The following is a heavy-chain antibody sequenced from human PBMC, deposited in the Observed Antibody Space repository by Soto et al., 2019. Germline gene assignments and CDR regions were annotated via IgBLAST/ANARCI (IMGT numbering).Heavy chain of an antibody. D-gene: IGHD3-16*01. CDR1: GLAFTNYD. Sequence: VQLVESGGGLVQPGGSLRLSCAASGLAFTNYDMHWVRQRIGKGLEWVSAIGSAGDTYYLDSVKGRFTISRDNDKTSLYLQMDSLRAGDTALYYCATSDGGHAYDAFDIWGQGTMVTVSS. V-gene: IGHV3-13*01. CDR2: IGSAGDT. J-gene: IGHJ3*02. CDR3: ATSDGGHAYDAFDI.